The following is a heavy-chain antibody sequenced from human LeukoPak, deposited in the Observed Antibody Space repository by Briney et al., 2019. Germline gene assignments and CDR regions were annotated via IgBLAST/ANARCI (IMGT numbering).Heavy chain of an antibody. CDR1: GFTFSSYG. D-gene: IGHD3-10*01. J-gene: IGHJ3*02. CDR3: ARDPGDYYGSGSSDAFDI. CDR2: IWYDGSNK. Sequence: GGSLRLSCAASGFTFSSYGMHWVRQAPGKGLEWVAVIWYDGSNKYYADSVKGRFTISRGNSKNTLYLQMNSLRAEDTAVYYCARDPGDYYGSGSSDAFDIWGQGTMVTISS. V-gene: IGHV3-33*01.